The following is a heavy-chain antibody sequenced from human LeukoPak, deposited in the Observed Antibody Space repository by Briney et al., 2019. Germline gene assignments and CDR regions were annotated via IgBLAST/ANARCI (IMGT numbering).Heavy chain of an antibody. D-gene: IGHD3-22*01. J-gene: IGHJ5*02. Sequence: SETLSLTCTVSGGSISSYYWSWIRQPPGKGLEWIGYIYYSGSTNYNPSLKSRVTISVDTSKNQFSLKLSSVTAADTAVYYCARAARDSSGYYLFLVDPWGQGTLVTVSS. CDR1: GGSISSYY. V-gene: IGHV4-59*01. CDR2: IYYSGST. CDR3: ARAARDSSGYYLFLVDP.